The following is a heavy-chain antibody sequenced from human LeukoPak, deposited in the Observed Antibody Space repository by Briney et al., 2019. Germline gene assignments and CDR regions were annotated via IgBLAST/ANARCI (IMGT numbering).Heavy chain of an antibody. CDR3: ARDRDSSSWPDAFDI. J-gene: IGHJ3*02. D-gene: IGHD6-13*01. CDR1: GGTFSSYA. Sequence: ASVKVSCKASGGTFSSYAISWVRQAPGQGLEWMGRIIPILGIANYAQKFQGRVTITADKSTSTAYMELSSLRSEDTAVYYCARDRDSSSWPDAFDIWGQGTMVTVSS. CDR2: IIPILGIA. V-gene: IGHV1-69*04.